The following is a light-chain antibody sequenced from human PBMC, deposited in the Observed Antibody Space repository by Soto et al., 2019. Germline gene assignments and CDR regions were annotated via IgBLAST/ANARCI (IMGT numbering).Light chain of an antibody. Sequence: DIQMTQSPSSLSASVGDRVTITCLASQSISSYLNWYQQKPGKAPKLLVYAASSLQSGVPSRFSGSGSGTDFTLTISSLQPEDFATYYCQQVKTYPRTFGGGTKVDIK. CDR2: AAS. J-gene: IGKJ4*01. CDR1: QSISSY. V-gene: IGKV1-39*01. CDR3: QQVKTYPRT.